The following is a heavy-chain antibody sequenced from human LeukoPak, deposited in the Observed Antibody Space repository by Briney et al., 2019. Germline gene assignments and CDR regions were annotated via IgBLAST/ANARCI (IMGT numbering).Heavy chain of an antibody. CDR2: IIPMFGTA. J-gene: IGHJ4*02. CDR3: ALEGTTYYFDY. D-gene: IGHD1-14*01. Sequence: GASVKVSCKAAGGTLSSDGVSWVRQAPGQGLEWLGGIIPMFGTANYAQKFQGRVAITTDESTSTAHMELGSLRSEDTAVYYCALEGTTYYFDYWGQGTLVTVSS. V-gene: IGHV1-69*05. CDR1: GGTLSSDG.